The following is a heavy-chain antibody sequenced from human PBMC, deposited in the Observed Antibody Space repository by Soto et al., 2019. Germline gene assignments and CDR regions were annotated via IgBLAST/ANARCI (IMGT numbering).Heavy chain of an antibody. D-gene: IGHD3-3*01. J-gene: IGHJ6*03. CDR2: MNPNSGNT. CDR3: ARDFWSGSTLYYYFYMDV. V-gene: IGHV1-8*01. Sequence: GASVKVSCKASGYTFTSYDINWVRQATGQGLEWMGWMNPNSGNTGYAQKFQGRVTMTRNTSISTAYMELSRLRSEDTAVYYCARDFWSGSTLYYYFYMDVWGKGTTVTVSS. CDR1: GYTFTSYD.